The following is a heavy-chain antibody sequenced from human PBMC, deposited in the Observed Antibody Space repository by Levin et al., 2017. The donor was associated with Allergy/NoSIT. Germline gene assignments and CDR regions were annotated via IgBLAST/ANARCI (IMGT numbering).Heavy chain of an antibody. CDR2: INPNSGGT. CDR1: GYTFTGYY. V-gene: IGHV1-2*02. Sequence: ASVKVSCKASGYTFTGYYMHWVRQAPGQGLEWMGWINPNSGGTNYAQKFQGRVTMTRDTSISTAYMELSRLRSDDMAVYYCARARGVTHSPFGYWGQGTLVTVSS. CDR3: ARARGVTHSPFGY. D-gene: IGHD3-10*01. J-gene: IGHJ4*02.